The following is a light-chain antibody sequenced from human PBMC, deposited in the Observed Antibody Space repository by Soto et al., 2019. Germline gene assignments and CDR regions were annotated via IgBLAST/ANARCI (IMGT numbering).Light chain of an antibody. CDR1: SSDVVGYNY. V-gene: IGLV2-14*01. CDR2: AVS. Sequence: QSALTQPASVSGSPGQSITISCTGTSSDVVGYNYVSWYQQHPGKAPKLMIYAVSNRPSGVSNRFSGSKSGNTASLTISGLQAEDEADSYCSSYTSSSTLLFGGGTKLPVL. J-gene: IGLJ2*01. CDR3: SSYTSSSTLL.